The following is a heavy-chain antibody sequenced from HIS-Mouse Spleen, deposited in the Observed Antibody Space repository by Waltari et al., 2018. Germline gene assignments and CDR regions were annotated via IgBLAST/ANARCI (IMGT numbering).Heavy chain of an antibody. Sequence: QVQLVESGGGGVQPGRSLRLPGAASGFTFSSYGMHWVRQAPGKGLEWVAVISYDGSNKYYADSVKGRFTISRDNSKNTLYLQMNSLRAEDTAVYYCAKDKHHAFDYWGQGTLVTVSS. V-gene: IGHV3-30*18. CDR1: GFTFSSYG. CDR2: ISYDGSNK. CDR3: AKDKHHAFDY. J-gene: IGHJ4*02.